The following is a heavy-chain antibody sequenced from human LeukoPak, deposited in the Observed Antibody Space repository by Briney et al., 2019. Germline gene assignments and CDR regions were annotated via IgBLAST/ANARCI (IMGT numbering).Heavy chain of an antibody. CDR1: GGSISSYY. CDR3: ARSPQRGSVPAAEKLFDY. CDR2: IYYSGST. D-gene: IGHD2-2*01. J-gene: IGHJ4*02. V-gene: IGHV4-59*01. Sequence: SETLSLTCTVSGGSISSYYWSWIRQPPGKGLEWIGYIYYSGSTNYNPSLKSRVTISVDTPKNQFSLKLSSVTAADTAVYYCARSPQRGSVPAAEKLFDYWGQGTLVTVSS.